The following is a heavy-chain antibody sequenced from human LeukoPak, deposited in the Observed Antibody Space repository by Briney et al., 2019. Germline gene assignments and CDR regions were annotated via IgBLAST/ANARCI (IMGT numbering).Heavy chain of an antibody. J-gene: IGHJ4*02. Sequence: GGSLRLSCAASGFTFSSYAMHWVRQAPGKGLEWVAVISYDGSNKYYADSVKGRFTISRDNSKNTLYLQMGSLRAEDMAVYYCARGDSSGYYYWGQGTLVTVSS. CDR3: ARGDSSGYYY. CDR2: ISYDGSNK. D-gene: IGHD3-22*01. CDR1: GFTFSSYA. V-gene: IGHV3-30*14.